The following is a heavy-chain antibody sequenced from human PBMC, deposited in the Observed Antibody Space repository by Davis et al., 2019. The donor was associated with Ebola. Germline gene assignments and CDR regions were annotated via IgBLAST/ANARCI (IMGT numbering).Heavy chain of an antibody. J-gene: IGHJ6*02. V-gene: IGHV3-23*01. CDR1: GFTFNNYA. Sequence: PGGSLRLSCAASGFTFNNYAMSWVRQAPGRGLEWVSTISGSGGLTYYADSVRGRFTISRDNSKETLYVQMNSLRAEDTAVYYCARVRGSGRYWSLGYYYNGMDVWGQGTTVTVSS. CDR2: ISGSGGLT. D-gene: IGHD1-26*01. CDR3: ARVRGSGRYWSLGYYYNGMDV.